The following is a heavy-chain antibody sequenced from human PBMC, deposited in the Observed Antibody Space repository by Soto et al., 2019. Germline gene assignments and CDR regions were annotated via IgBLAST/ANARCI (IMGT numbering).Heavy chain of an antibody. CDR1: GFPFTSYG. CDR2: ISYDGSNK. CDR3: VAGQYYFDY. Sequence: QVRLVESGGGVVQPGRSLRLSCAASGFPFTSYGMHWVREGPGKGLEWVAVISYDGSNKFYADSVKGRFTISRDNSKNTLYLQMNSLRPEDTALYYCVAGQYYFDYRGQGTLVIVSS. J-gene: IGHJ4*02. V-gene: IGHV3-30*03.